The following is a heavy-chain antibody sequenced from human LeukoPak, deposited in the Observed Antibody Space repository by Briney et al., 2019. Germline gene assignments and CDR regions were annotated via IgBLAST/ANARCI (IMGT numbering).Heavy chain of an antibody. Sequence: SVKVSCKASGYTFTGYYMHWVRQAPGQGLEWMGWINPNSGGTNYAQKFQGRVTMTRDTSISTAYMELSRLRSDDTAVYYCARPDIVVVVAATQKHWYFDLWGRGTLVTVSS. CDR2: INPNSGGT. CDR3: ARPDIVVVVAATQKHWYFDL. D-gene: IGHD2-15*01. CDR1: GYTFTGYY. J-gene: IGHJ2*01. V-gene: IGHV1-2*02.